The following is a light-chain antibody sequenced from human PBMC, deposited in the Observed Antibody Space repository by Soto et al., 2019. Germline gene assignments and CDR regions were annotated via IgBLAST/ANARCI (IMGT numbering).Light chain of an antibody. CDR3: CSYAGSSSVV. V-gene: IGLV2-23*01. CDR1: SSDVGSYNL. CDR2: EGS. Sequence: QSALTQPASVSGSPGQSITISCTGTSSDVGSYNLVSWYQQHPGKAPKLMIYEGSKRPSGVSNRFSGSKSGNTASLTICGLQAEDDADYYCCSYAGSSSVVFGGGTKVTVL. J-gene: IGLJ2*01.